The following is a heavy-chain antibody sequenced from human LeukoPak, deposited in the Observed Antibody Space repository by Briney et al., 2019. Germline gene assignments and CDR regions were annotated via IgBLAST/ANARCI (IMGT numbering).Heavy chain of an antibody. V-gene: IGHV1-2*02. CDR2: INPNSGGT. CDR3: ARSRDIVLIGGDYFDY. Sequence: ASVTVSCTASGYTFTGYYMHWVRQAPGQGLEWMGWINPNSGGTNYAQKFQGRVTMSRDTSISTAYMELSRLRSDDTAVYYCARSRDIVLIGGDYFDYWGQGTLVTVSS. D-gene: IGHD2-8*01. CDR1: GYTFTGYY. J-gene: IGHJ4*02.